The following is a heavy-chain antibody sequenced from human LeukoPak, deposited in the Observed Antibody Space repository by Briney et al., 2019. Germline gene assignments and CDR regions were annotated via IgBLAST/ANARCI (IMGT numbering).Heavy chain of an antibody. CDR2: INPNSGGT. CDR1: GYTFTGYY. D-gene: IGHD3-22*01. Sequence: ASVKVSCKASGYTFTGYYMHWVRQAPGQGLEWMGWINPNSGGTNYAQKFQGRVTITADKSTSTAYMELSSLRSEDTAVYYCTHSWGYSSGYYGIWGQGTLVTVSS. J-gene: IGHJ4*02. CDR3: THSWGYSSGYYGI. V-gene: IGHV1-2*02.